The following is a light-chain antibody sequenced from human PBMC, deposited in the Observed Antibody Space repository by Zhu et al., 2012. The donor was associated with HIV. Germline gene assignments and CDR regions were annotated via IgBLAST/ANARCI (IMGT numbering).Light chain of an antibody. CDR2: GAS. V-gene: IGKV3-20*01. Sequence: EIVLTQSPGTLSLSPGERATLSCRASQSVSSNYVAWYQQKPGQAPRFPIYGASSRATGIPDRFSGSGSGTDFTLTISRLEPEDFAVYYCQQYGNSPLTFGQGTKVEIK. CDR1: QSVSSNY. CDR3: QQYGNSPLT. J-gene: IGKJ1*01.